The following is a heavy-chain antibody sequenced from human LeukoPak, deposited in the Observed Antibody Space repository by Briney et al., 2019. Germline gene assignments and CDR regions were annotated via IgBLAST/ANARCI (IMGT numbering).Heavy chain of an antibody. Sequence: GGSLRLSCAVSGFTVSSNYMSWVRQVPGMGLEWVSVIYSGGSTYYADSVKGRFTISRDNSKNTLYLQMNSLRAEDTAVYYCARDPLGQQEDYWGQGTLVTVSS. J-gene: IGHJ4*02. CDR2: IYSGGST. CDR1: GFTVSSNY. V-gene: IGHV3-66*02. CDR3: ARDPLGQQEDY. D-gene: IGHD3-16*01.